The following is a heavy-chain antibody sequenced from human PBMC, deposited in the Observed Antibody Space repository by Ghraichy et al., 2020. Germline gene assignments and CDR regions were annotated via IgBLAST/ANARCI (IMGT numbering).Heavy chain of an antibody. CDR3: ARGSEAIVVVPAATNQEESYYYGMDV. CDR1: GFTFSSYS. J-gene: IGHJ6*02. D-gene: IGHD2-2*01. CDR2: ISSSSSYI. V-gene: IGHV3-21*01. Sequence: GESLNISCAASGFTFSSYSMNWVRQAPGKGLEWVSSISSSSSYIYYADSVKGRFTISRDNAKNSLYLQMNSLRAEDTAVYYCARGSEAIVVVPAATNQEESYYYGMDVWGQGTTVTVSS.